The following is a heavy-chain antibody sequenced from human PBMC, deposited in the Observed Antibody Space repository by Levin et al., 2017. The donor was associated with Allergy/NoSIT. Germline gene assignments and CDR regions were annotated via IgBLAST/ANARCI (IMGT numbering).Heavy chain of an antibody. CDR3: ARISYYDSSGYYYGTDKYYYYGMDV. Sequence: SETLSLTCTVSGGSISSYYWSWIRQPAGKGLEWIGRIYTSGSTNYNPSLKSRVTMSVDTSKNQFSLKLSSVTAADTAVYYCARISYYDSSGYYYGTDKYYYYGMDVWGQGTTVTVSS. V-gene: IGHV4-4*07. CDR1: GGSISSYY. D-gene: IGHD3-22*01. CDR2: IYTSGST. J-gene: IGHJ6*02.